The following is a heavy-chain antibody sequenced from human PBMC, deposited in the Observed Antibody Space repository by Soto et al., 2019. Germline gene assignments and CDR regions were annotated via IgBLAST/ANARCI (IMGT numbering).Heavy chain of an antibody. Sequence: WETLSLTCAVYGGSFSGYYWSWIRQPPGKGLEWIGEINHSGSTNYNPSLKSRVTISVDASKNQFSLKLSSVTAADTAVYYCARPTSRSSWYNYWCPGTLVTVS. D-gene: IGHD6-13*01. V-gene: IGHV4-34*01. CDR1: GGSFSGYY. CDR3: ARPTSRSSWYNY. CDR2: INHSGST. J-gene: IGHJ4*02.